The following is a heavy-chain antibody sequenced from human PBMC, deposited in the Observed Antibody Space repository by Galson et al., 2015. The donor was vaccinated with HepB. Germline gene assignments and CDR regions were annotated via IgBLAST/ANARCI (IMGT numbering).Heavy chain of an antibody. J-gene: IGHJ6*02. Sequence: SVKVSCKASGYTFTTYALYWVRQAPGQRLEWMGWINTGNGNTKYSQRFQGRVTITRDTSASTAYMELSSLRSEDTAVYYCARDNTVTTNAGYSYYGMDIWGQGTTVSVSS. V-gene: IGHV1-3*04. D-gene: IGHD4-17*01. CDR1: GYTFTTYA. CDR3: ARDNTVTTNAGYSYYGMDI. CDR2: INTGNGNT.